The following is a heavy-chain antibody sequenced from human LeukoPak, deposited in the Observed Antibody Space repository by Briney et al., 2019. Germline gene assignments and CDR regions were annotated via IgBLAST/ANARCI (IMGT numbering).Heavy chain of an antibody. V-gene: IGHV3-11*01. CDR3: TRQRRGTYYAFDS. Sequence: GGSLRLSCDASRFSISDYYMSWIRQSPGKGLEWISYITSGGASTNYADSVKGRFTISRDKAKNSVALQLNSLRAEDTAVYYCTRQRRGTYYAFDSWGQGTLVTVSS. CDR1: RFSISDYY. J-gene: IGHJ4*02. D-gene: IGHD3-16*01. CDR2: ITSGGAST.